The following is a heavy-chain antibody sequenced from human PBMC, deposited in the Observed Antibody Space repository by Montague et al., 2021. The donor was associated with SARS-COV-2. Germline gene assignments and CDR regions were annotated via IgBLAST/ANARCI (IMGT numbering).Heavy chain of an antibody. CDR1: GFSLSTSGMC. CDR2: IDWDGDK. Sequence: PVLVKPTQTLTLTCTFSGFSLSTSGMCMTWIRQPPGKALEWLARIDWDGDKYYNTSLKSRLTISKDTSKNLVVLTMTNMDPVDTATYYCARGPSDTYYYNAMDVWGRGTTVTVSS. CDR3: ARGPSDTYYYNAMDV. J-gene: IGHJ6*02. V-gene: IGHV2-70*11.